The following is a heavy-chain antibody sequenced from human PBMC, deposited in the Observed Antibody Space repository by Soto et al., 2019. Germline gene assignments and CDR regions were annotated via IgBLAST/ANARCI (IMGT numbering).Heavy chain of an antibody. CDR3: AKDPHWNYLGSVDY. CDR2: ISGSGGST. CDR1: GFTFSSYA. V-gene: IGHV3-23*01. Sequence: EVQLLESGGGLVQPGGSLRLSCAASGFTFSSYAMSWVRQAPGKGLEWVSAISGSGGSTYYADSVKGRFTISRDKSKNTLYLQMNSLRGENTAVYYCAKDPHWNYLGSVDYWGQGTLVTVSS. J-gene: IGHJ4*02. D-gene: IGHD1-7*01.